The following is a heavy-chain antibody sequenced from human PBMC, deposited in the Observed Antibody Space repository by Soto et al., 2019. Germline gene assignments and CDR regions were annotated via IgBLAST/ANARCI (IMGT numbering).Heavy chain of an antibody. Sequence: GESLKISCRTSGYRFTSYWITWVRQMPGRGLEWMGIIFPSDSDTRYSPSFQGQVTISADRSTSTVFLQWASLKASDTAVYFCARKDKSGYFNWFDPWGQGTLVTVSS. J-gene: IGHJ5*02. D-gene: IGHD3-22*01. V-gene: IGHV5-51*03. CDR3: ARKDKSGYFNWFDP. CDR2: IFPSDSDT. CDR1: GYRFTSYW.